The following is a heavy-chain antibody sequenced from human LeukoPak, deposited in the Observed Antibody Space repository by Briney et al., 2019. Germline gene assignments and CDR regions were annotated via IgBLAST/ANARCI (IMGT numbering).Heavy chain of an antibody. Sequence: SETLSLTCTVSGDSISSSNSYWGWIRQPPGKGLEWIGSIYYSGNTYYNASLKSRVSISVDTSKNQFSLSLTSVTAADTAVYYCARNLGYSITIFGVVIPTSNWFDPWGQGTLVTVSS. CDR3: ARNLGYSITIFGVVIPTSNWFDP. D-gene: IGHD3-3*01. V-gene: IGHV4-39*01. CDR1: GDSISSSNSY. J-gene: IGHJ5*02. CDR2: IYYSGNT.